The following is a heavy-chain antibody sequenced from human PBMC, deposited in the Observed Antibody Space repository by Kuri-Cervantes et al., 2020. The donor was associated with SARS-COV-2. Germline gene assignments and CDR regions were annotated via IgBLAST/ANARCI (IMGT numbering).Heavy chain of an antibody. CDR3: ARGDAFDI. Sequence: SCAISGDSVSSNSAAWNWLRQSPSRGLEWLGRTYYRSRWYDDYAVSVKSRITINPDTSKNQFSLLLNSVTPEDTAVYYCARGDAFDIWGQGTMVTVSS. V-gene: IGHV6-1*01. CDR1: GDSVSSNSAA. J-gene: IGHJ3*02. CDR2: TYYRSRWYD.